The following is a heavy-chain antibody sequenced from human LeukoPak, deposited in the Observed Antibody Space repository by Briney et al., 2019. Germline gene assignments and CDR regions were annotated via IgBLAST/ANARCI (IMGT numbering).Heavy chain of an antibody. CDR3: VREQARAGSFDY. CDR1: GFTFSSHS. D-gene: IGHD6-19*01. CDR2: ITKSNYI. J-gene: IGHJ4*02. V-gene: IGHV3-21*01. Sequence: GGSLRLSCVVSGFTFSSHSVNWVRQAPGKGLEWVLSITKSNYIFYAESVKGRFTISRDNAKNSLYLQMTSLRAEDTAVYYCVREQARAGSFDYWGQGTLVTVSS.